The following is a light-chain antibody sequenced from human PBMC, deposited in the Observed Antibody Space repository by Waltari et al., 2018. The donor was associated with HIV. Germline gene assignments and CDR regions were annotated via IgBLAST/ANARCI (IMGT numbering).Light chain of an antibody. CDR2: YDD. V-gene: IGLV1-36*01. Sequence: QSVLTQPPSVSGAPSQRVTISCSGGSSNIASNAVNWYQQHPGKTPKLLIYYDDPVPAGVSGRVSGSKSGSSAALVIGGLQSEDEADDYCAAWDDGLNGYVFGTGTKLTVL. CDR3: AAWDDGLNGYV. CDR1: SSNIASNA. J-gene: IGLJ1*01.